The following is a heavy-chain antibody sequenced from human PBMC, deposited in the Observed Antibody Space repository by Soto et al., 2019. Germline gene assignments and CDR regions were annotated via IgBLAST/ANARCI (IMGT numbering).Heavy chain of an antibody. CDR1: GYSISSSNW. J-gene: IGHJ3*02. CDR3: AGSYYKDAFDI. D-gene: IGHD3-10*01. Sequence: SETLSLTCAVSGYSISSSNWWGWIRQPPGKGLEWIGYIYYSGSTYYNPSLKSRVTMSVDTSKNQFSLKLSSVTAADTAVYYCAGSYYKDAFDIWGQGTMVTVSS. CDR2: IYYSGST. V-gene: IGHV4-28*01.